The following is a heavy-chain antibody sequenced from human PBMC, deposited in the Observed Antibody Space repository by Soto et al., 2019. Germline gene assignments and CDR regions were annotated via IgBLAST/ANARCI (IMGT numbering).Heavy chain of an antibody. D-gene: IGHD6-19*01. V-gene: IGHV3-23*01. CDR2: ISGSGGST. CDR1: GFTFSSYA. J-gene: IGHJ3*02. CDR3: AKQQAVADDAFDI. Sequence: EVQLLESGGGLVQPGGSLRLSCAASGFTFSSYAMSWVRQAPGKGLEWVSAISGSGGSTYYADSVKGRFPISRDNSKNTLYLQMNSLRAEDTAVYYCAKQQAVADDAFDIWGQGTMVTVSS.